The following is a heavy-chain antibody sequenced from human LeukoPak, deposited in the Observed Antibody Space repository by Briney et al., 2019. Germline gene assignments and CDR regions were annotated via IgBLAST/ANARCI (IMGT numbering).Heavy chain of an antibody. CDR3: ARECSSSWYYYYYGMDV. D-gene: IGHD6-13*01. J-gene: IGHJ6*02. Sequence: ATVKLSCRASRYTFTSDVISWVRQAPGQGLEWIGLISAYNGNTNYAQKLQGRVTMTTDTYTSTAYMALWSLRSDDTAVYYWARECSSSWYYYYYGMDVWGQGTTVTVSS. V-gene: IGHV1-18*01. CDR2: ISAYNGNT. CDR1: RYTFTSDV.